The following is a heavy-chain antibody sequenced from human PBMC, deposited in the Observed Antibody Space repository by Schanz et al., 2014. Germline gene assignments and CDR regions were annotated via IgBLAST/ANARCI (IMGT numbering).Heavy chain of an antibody. V-gene: IGHV3-23*04. CDR3: ARGDPVAGLDY. Sequence: VQLAESGGGVVRPGGSLRLSCAASGFTFSSYTMNWVRQAPGKGLEWVSAISGSGGSTVYADSVKGRFTISRDNSNNTVFLQMNSLRGEDTGMYYCARGDPVAGLDYWGRGTLVTVSS. CDR2: ISGSGGST. CDR1: GFTFSSYT. J-gene: IGHJ4*02.